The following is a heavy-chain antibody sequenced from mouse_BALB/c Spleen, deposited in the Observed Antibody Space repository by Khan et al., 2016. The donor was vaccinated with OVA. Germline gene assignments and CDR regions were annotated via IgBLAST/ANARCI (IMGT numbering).Heavy chain of an antibody. J-gene: IGHJ3*01. V-gene: IGHV5-6*01. CDR2: ISNDGDYT. D-gene: IGHD4-1*01. Sequence: EVELVESGGDLVKPGGSLKLSCAASGFTFSSYSMSWVRQTPDKRLEWVATISNDGDYTYYPDSVTGRFTISRDNAKNTLYLQMSSLKSEDTAMYYCASHLTGSFAYWGQGTLVTVSA. CDR1: GFTFSSYS. CDR3: ASHLTGSFAY.